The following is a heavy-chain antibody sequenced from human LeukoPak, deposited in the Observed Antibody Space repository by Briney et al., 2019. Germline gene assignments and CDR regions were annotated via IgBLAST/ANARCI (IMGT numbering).Heavy chain of an antibody. V-gene: IGHV3-23*01. Sequence: PGGSLRLSCAASGFTFSSYAMSWVRQAPGKGLEWVSAISGSGGSTYYADSVKGRFTISRDNSKNTLYLQMNSLRAEDKAVYYCAKDPSDDYGDPNFDYWGQGTLVTVSS. J-gene: IGHJ4*02. CDR2: ISGSGGST. CDR3: AKDPSDDYGDPNFDY. CDR1: GFTFSSYA. D-gene: IGHD4-17*01.